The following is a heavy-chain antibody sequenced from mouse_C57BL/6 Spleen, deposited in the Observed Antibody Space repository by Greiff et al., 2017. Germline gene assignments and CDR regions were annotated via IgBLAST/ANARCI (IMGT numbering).Heavy chain of an antibody. Sequence: EVQLQQSGPVLVKPGASVKMSCKASGYTFTDYYMNWVKQSHGKSLEWIGVINPYNGGTSYNQKFKGKATLTVDKSSRTAYMELNSLTSEDSAVYYCAGYYGSSLAYWGQGTLVTVSA. CDR3: AGYYGSSLAY. CDR1: GYTFTDYY. V-gene: IGHV1-19*01. CDR2: INPYNGGT. J-gene: IGHJ3*01. D-gene: IGHD1-1*01.